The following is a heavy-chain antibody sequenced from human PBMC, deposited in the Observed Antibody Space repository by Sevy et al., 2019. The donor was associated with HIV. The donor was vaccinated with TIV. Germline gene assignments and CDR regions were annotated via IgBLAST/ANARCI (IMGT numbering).Heavy chain of an antibody. CDR2: ISYDGSNK. J-gene: IGHJ6*02. CDR1: GFTFSSYA. Sequence: GGSLRLSCAASGFTFSSYAMHWVRQAPGKGLEWVAVISYDGSNKYYADSVKGRFTISRDNSKKTLYLQMNSLRAEDTAVYYCARESDSSGYYYLRRYYYGMDVWGQGTTVTVSS. D-gene: IGHD3-22*01. V-gene: IGHV3-30*04. CDR3: ARESDSSGYYYLRRYYYGMDV.